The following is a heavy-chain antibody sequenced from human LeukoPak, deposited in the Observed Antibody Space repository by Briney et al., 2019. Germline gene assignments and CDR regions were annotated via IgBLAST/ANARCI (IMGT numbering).Heavy chain of an antibody. D-gene: IGHD3-10*01. CDR3: ARDSGSGSYSGY. V-gene: IGHV3-74*01. CDR2: INPDGSGT. CDR1: GFTFSTYG. Sequence: GGSLRLSCATSGFTFSTYGLSWVRQAPGKGLVWVSRINPDGSGTSHADSVKGRFTISRDNAKNTLYLQMNSLRAEDTAVYYCARDSGSGSYSGYWGLGTLVTVSS. J-gene: IGHJ4*02.